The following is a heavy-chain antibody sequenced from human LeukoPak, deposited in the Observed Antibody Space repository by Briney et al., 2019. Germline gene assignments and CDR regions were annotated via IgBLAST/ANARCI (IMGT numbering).Heavy chain of an antibody. D-gene: IGHD3-22*01. CDR1: GGTFSSYA. CDR3: ARSYYDSSGYYYFAPDY. V-gene: IGHV1-69*05. CDR2: IIPILGTA. Sequence: ASVKVSCKASGGTFSSYAISWVRQAPGQGLEWMGGIIPILGTANYAQKFQGRVTITTDESTSTAYMELSSLRSEDTAVYYCARSYYDSSGYYYFAPDYWGQGTLVTVSS. J-gene: IGHJ4*02.